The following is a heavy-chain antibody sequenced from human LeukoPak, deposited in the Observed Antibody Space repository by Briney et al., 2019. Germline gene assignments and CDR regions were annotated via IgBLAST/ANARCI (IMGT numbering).Heavy chain of an antibody. Sequence: PSETLSLTCTVSGGSISSYYWSWIRQPPGKGLEWIGYIYYSGSTNYNPSLKSRVTMSVDTSKNQFSLKLSSVTAADTAVYYCARGPPNWGYDYWGPGTLVTVSS. J-gene: IGHJ4*02. CDR2: IYYSGST. CDR3: ARGPPNWGYDY. CDR1: GGSISSYY. V-gene: IGHV4-59*01. D-gene: IGHD7-27*01.